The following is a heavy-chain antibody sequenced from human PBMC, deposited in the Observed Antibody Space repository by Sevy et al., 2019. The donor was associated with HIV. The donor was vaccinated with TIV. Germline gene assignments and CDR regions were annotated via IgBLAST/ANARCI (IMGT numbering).Heavy chain of an antibody. D-gene: IGHD6-6*01. CDR3: AKDSTGRYSSSSGDSDY. Sequence: GGSLRLSCAASGFTFSIYGMHWVRRAPGKGLEWVACRRYDGSTKDYADSVKGRFTISRDNSKNTLYLQMNSLRAEDTAVYYCAKDSTGRYSSSSGDSDYWGQGTLVTVSS. V-gene: IGHV3-30*02. CDR2: RRYDGSTK. J-gene: IGHJ4*02. CDR1: GFTFSIYG.